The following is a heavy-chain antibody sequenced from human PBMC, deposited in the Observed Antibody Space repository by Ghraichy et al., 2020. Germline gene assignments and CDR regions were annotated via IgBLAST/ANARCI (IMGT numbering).Heavy chain of an antibody. V-gene: IGHV1-2*02. D-gene: IGHD3-22*01. Sequence: ASVKVSCKASGYTFTGYYIHWVRHAPGQVLEWMGWINSNSGGTTYAQKFQGRVTMTRDTSISTAYMELSRLRSDDTAVYYCGRDLGTMIVVVDWGQGTLVTVSS. CDR1: GYTFTGYY. CDR2: INSNSGGT. J-gene: IGHJ1*01. CDR3: GRDLGTMIVVVD.